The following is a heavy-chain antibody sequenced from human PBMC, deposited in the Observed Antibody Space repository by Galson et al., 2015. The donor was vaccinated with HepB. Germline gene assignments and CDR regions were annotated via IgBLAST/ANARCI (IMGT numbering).Heavy chain of an antibody. V-gene: IGHV1-69*04. D-gene: IGHD3-10*01. J-gene: IGHJ4*02. CDR2: IIPILGIA. Sequence: SVKVSCKASGGTFSSYTISWVRQAPGQGLEWMGRIIPILGIANYAQKFQGRVTITADKSTSTAYMELSSLRSEDTAVYYCAKDRPGLLWFGGTPGYFDYWGQGTLVTVSS. CDR3: AKDRPGLLWFGGTPGYFDY. CDR1: GGTFSSYT.